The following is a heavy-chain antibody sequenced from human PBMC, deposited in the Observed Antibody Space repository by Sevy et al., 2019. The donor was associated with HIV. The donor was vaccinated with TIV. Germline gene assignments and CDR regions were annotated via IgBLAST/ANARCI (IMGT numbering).Heavy chain of an antibody. V-gene: IGHV3-30*02. Sequence: GGSLRLSCAASGFTFSSYGMHWVRQAPGKGLEWVAFIRYDGSNKYYADSVKGRFTISRDNSKNTLNLQMNNLRAEDTAVYYCAKDPDFWSPPSFDPWGQGTLVTVSS. CDR2: IRYDGSNK. D-gene: IGHD3-3*01. CDR3: AKDPDFWSPPSFDP. CDR1: GFTFSSYG. J-gene: IGHJ5*02.